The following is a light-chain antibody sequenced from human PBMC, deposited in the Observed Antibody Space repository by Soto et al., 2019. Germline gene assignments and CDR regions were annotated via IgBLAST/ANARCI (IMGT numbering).Light chain of an antibody. Sequence: QSALTQPASVSGSPGQSITISCTGTSSDVGNYKSVSWYQQHPGKAPKLMIYEVSNRPSGVSNRFSGSKSGNTASLTISGLQAEDETDYYCCSYTSSGTYVFGTGTKLTVL. CDR1: SSDVGNYKS. CDR3: CSYTSSGTYV. V-gene: IGLV2-14*01. J-gene: IGLJ1*01. CDR2: EVS.